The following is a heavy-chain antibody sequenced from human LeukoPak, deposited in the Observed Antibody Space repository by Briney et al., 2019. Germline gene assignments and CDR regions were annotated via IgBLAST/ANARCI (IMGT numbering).Heavy chain of an antibody. D-gene: IGHD1-26*01. Sequence: GGSLRLYCAASGFTFSNYGMHWVRQAPGKGLEWVAFTRYDGNNKYYADSVKGRFTISRDNSKNTLYLQMNSLRADDTAVYYCAKSRSYSYYFDYWGQGTLVTVSS. CDR3: AKSRSYSYYFDY. CDR1: GFTFSNYG. J-gene: IGHJ4*02. CDR2: TRYDGNNK. V-gene: IGHV3-30*02.